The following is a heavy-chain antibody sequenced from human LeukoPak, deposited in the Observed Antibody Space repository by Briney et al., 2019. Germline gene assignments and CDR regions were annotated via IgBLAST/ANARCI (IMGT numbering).Heavy chain of an antibody. J-gene: IGHJ4*02. D-gene: IGHD3-16*01. CDR3: ARGIRLGELYTDY. CDR2: IYYSGST. CDR1: GGSISSYY. V-gene: IGHV4-59*12. Sequence: SETLSLTCTVSGGSISSYYWSWIRQPPGKGLEWIGYIYYSGSTNYNPSLKSRVTISVDTSKNQFSLKLSSVTAADTAVYYCARGIRLGELYTDYWGQGTLVTVSS.